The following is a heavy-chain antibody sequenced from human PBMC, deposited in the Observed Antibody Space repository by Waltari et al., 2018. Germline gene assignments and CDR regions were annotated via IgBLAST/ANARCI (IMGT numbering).Heavy chain of an antibody. D-gene: IGHD3-16*02. CDR3: AITTYYDYVWGSYRPLNYYYYGMDV. CDR2: IIPNFGTA. CDR1: GGTFSSYA. V-gene: IGHV1-69*01. Sequence: QVQLVQSGAEVKKPGSSVKVSCKASGGTFSSYAISWVRQAPGQGLEWMGGIIPNFGTANYEQKFQGRVTITADEYTSTAYMELSSLRSEDTAVYYCAITTYYDYVWGSYRPLNYYYYGMDVWGQG. J-gene: IGHJ6*02.